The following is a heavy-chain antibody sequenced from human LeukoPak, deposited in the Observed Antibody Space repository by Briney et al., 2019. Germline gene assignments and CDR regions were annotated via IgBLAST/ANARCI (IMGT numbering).Heavy chain of an antibody. CDR3: ARSYYYDSSGYCFDY. Sequence: ASVKVSCKAPGGTFSSYAISWVRQAPGQGLEWMGGIIPIFGTANYAQKFQGRVTITADESTSTAYMELSSLRSEDTAVYYCARSYYYDSSGYCFDYWGQGTLVTVSS. CDR2: IIPIFGTA. J-gene: IGHJ4*02. V-gene: IGHV1-69*01. D-gene: IGHD3-22*01. CDR1: GGTFSSYA.